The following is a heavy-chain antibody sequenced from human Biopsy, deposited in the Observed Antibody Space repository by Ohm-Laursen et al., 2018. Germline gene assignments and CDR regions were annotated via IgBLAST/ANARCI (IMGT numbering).Heavy chain of an antibody. CDR1: GFTFSSYD. J-gene: IGHJ6*02. CDR3: AKDRWERNLYYGGGVDV. D-gene: IGHD4-23*01. CDR2: IRGSGDST. Sequence: SLRLSCVASGFTFSSYDMSWVRQAPGKGLEWVSSIRGSGDSTNYAASVKGRFTISRDNSKNTLFLQMNSLRAEDTALYYCAKDRWERNLYYGGGVDVWGQGTTVTVSS. V-gene: IGHV3-23*01.